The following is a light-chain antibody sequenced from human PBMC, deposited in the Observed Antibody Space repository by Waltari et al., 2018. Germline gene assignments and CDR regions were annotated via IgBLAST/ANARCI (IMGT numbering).Light chain of an antibody. CDR2: RNN. CDR1: SSNIGSNY. CDR3: AAWDDSLSGVL. J-gene: IGLJ2*01. V-gene: IGLV1-47*01. Sequence: SVLTPPPSASGTPGPRVTISGSGSSSNIGSNYVYWYQQPPGPAPKLLIYRNNQRPSGVPDRFSGSKSGTSASLAISGLRSEDEADYYCAAWDDSLSGVLFGGGTKLTV.